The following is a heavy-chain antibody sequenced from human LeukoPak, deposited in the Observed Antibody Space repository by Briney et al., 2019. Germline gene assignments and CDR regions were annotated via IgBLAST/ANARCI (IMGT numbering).Heavy chain of an antibody. D-gene: IGHD2-8*02. CDR1: RFIFSNYW. CDR3: AREGYCTGNICSFDY. J-gene: IGHJ4*02. V-gene: IGHV3-7*01. Sequence: GGSLRLSCAASRFIFSNYWMNWVRQAPGKRLEWVAKIKQDGSEKYYVDSVEGRFTISRDNAKSSLYLQMNSLRAEDTAVYYCAREGYCTGNICSFDYWGQGTLVTVSS. CDR2: IKQDGSEK.